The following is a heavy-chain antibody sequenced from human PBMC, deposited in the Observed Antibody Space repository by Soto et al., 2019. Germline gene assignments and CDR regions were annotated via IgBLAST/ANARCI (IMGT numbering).Heavy chain of an antibody. CDR1: GFSFSTYK. CDR2: ISSGSDTI. D-gene: IGHD6-13*01. J-gene: IGHJ4*02. V-gene: IGHV3-48*03. Sequence: EVQLVESGGGLVQPGGSLRLSCAASGFSFSTYKMNWVRQAPGKGLEWVAYISSGSDTIHYADSVRGRFTVSRDNAKNSLYLQMNDVGVEDTALYYCARDRAAGGYWGQGTLVTGSS. CDR3: ARDRAAGGY.